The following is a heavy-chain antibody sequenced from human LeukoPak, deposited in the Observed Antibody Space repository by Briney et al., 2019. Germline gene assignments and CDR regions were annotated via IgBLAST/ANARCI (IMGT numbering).Heavy chain of an antibody. CDR2: ISYDGSNK. D-gene: IGHD6-19*01. V-gene: IGHV3-30*19. J-gene: IGHJ6*02. CDR1: GFTFSNYG. Sequence: GRSLRLSCAASGFTFSNYGMHWVRQAPGKGLEWVAVISYDGSNKYYADSVKGRFTISRDNSKNTLYLQMNSLRAEDTAVYYCARSGEQWLIHYGMDVWGQGTTVTVSS. CDR3: ARSGEQWLIHYGMDV.